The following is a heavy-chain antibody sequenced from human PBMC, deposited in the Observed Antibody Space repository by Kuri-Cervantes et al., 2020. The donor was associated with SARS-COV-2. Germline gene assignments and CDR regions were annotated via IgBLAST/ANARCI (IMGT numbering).Heavy chain of an antibody. CDR3: VKGYCSSTSCCRGGY. CDR2: ISSNGGST. J-gene: IGHJ4*02. Sequence: GESLKISCSASGFTFSSYAMHWVRQAPGKGLEYVSAISSNGGSTYYADSVKGRFTTSRDNSKNTLYLQMSSLRAEDTAVYYCVKGYCSSTSCCRGGYWGQGTLVTVSS. V-gene: IGHV3-64D*08. D-gene: IGHD2-2*01. CDR1: GFTFSSYA.